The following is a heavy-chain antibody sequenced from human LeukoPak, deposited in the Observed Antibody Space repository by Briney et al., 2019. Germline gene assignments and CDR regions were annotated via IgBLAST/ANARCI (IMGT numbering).Heavy chain of an antibody. Sequence: ASVKVSCKASGGTFSSYAISWVRQAPGQGLEWMGGIIPIFGTANYAQKFQGRVTITADESTSTAYMELSSLRSEDTAVYYCARGYKAPYYFDYWGQGTLVTVSS. CDR1: GGTFSSYA. D-gene: IGHD5-12*01. J-gene: IGHJ4*02. CDR2: IIPIFGTA. CDR3: ARGYKAPYYFDY. V-gene: IGHV1-69*13.